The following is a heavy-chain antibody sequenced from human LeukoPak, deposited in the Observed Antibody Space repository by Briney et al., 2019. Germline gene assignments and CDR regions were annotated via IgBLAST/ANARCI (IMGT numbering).Heavy chain of an antibody. J-gene: IGHJ4*02. Sequence: GGSLRLSCAASGITFSSYALSWVRQAPGKGLDWVSGISDSGGSTYYADSVKGRFTISRDNSKNTLYLQVNSLRAEDTAVYYCAKGYCSGGSCWDYFDYWGQGTLVTVSS. CDR2: ISDSGGST. D-gene: IGHD2-15*01. V-gene: IGHV3-23*01. CDR1: GITFSSYA. CDR3: AKGYCSGGSCWDYFDY.